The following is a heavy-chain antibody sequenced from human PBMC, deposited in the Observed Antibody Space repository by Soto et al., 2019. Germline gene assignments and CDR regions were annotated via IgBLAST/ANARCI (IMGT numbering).Heavy chain of an antibody. CDR2: IDGSGTTK. CDR1: GFTFNDFE. V-gene: IGHV3-48*03. CDR3: ARGFGRLKY. Sequence: EVQLLESGGGLVQPGGSLRLSCGVSGFTFNDFEMNWVRQAPGKGLEWLAYIDGSGTTKKYADSVRVGFTISRDNPNNSLFLQMSSLSAANTAIYYSARGFGRLKYWGQGTQVSVHS. D-gene: IGHD3-10*01. J-gene: IGHJ4*02.